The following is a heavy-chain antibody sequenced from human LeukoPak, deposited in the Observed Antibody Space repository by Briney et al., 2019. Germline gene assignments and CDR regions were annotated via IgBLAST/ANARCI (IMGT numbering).Heavy chain of an antibody. J-gene: IGHJ3*02. CDR1: GFTFSSYS. V-gene: IGHV3-21*01. CDR3: ASDLNSGYSSGWLAPYRESGAFDI. D-gene: IGHD6-19*01. Sequence: GGSLRLSCAASGFTFSSYSMNWVRQAPGKGLEWVSSISSSSSYIYYADSVKGRFTISRDNAKNSLYLQMNSLRAEDTAVHYCASDLNSGYSSGWLAPYRESGAFDIWGQGTMVTVSS. CDR2: ISSSSSYI.